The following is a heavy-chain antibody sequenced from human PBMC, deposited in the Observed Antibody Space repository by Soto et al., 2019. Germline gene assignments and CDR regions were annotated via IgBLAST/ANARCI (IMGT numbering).Heavy chain of an antibody. Sequence: QVQLVESGGGVVQPGRSLRLSCAASGFTFSSYGMHWVRQAPGKGLEWVAVISYDGSNKYYADSVKGRFTISRDNSKNTLYLQMNSLRAEHTAVYYCAKDRARAAGNFWKYYYYGMDVWGQGTTVTVSS. J-gene: IGHJ6*02. V-gene: IGHV3-30*18. CDR3: AKDRARAAGNFWKYYYYGMDV. D-gene: IGHD6-13*01. CDR2: ISYDGSNK. CDR1: GFTFSSYG.